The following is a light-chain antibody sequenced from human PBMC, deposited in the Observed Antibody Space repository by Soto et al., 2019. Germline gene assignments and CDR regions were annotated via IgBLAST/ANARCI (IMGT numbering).Light chain of an antibody. CDR1: QTISRF. Sequence: DIQMTQSPSSLSASVGDRVTITCRASQTISRFLSWYQKKPGKAPKLLIYAASTLQPGVPSRFSGSGSGTDFTLTISSLQPEDFATYFCQHSYSTPYTFGQGTKLEIK. V-gene: IGKV1-39*01. J-gene: IGKJ2*01. CDR2: AAS. CDR3: QHSYSTPYT.